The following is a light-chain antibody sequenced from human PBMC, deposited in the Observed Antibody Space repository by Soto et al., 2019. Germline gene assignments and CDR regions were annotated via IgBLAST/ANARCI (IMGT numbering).Light chain of an antibody. CDR1: SSDVGRYNH. V-gene: IGLV2-14*01. CDR3: NSHTSGDFRV. Sequence: QSVLTQPASVSGSPGQSITISCTGTSSDVGRYNHVSWYQHHPGKAPKLIISEVSNRPSGVSNRFSGSKSGYTASLTISGLQAEDEADYYCNSHTSGDFRVFGTGTQVTVL. J-gene: IGLJ1*01. CDR2: EVS.